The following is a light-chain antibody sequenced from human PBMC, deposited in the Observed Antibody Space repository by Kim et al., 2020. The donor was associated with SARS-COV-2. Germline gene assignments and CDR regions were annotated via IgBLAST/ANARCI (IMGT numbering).Light chain of an antibody. CDR2: DVS. Sequence: GQSITVSCTGTGSDVGRYKYVSWYQQHPGKAPKLMIYDVSERPSGVSNRFSGSKSGNTASLTISGLQAEDEANYYCSSYASSRSYVFGTGTKVTVL. J-gene: IGLJ1*01. V-gene: IGLV2-14*04. CDR1: GSDVGRYKY. CDR3: SSYASSRSYV.